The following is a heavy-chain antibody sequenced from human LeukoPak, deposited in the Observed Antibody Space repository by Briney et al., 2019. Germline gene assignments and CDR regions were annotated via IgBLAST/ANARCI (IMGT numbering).Heavy chain of an antibody. CDR1: GGSTSSYY. D-gene: IGHD3-3*01. CDR2: IYTSGST. V-gene: IGHV4-4*07. CDR3: AGTTIFGVVNRQNAFDI. J-gene: IGHJ3*02. Sequence: SETLSLTCTVPGGSTSSYYWSWVRHPAGKGLEWIGRIYTSGSTNYNPSLKSRVTMSVDTSKNQFSLKLSSVTAADTAVYYCAGTTIFGVVNRQNAFDIWGQGTMVTVSS.